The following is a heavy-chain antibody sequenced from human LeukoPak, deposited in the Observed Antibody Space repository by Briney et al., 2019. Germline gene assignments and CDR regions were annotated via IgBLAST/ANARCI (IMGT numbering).Heavy chain of an antibody. CDR1: GFTFSSHG. V-gene: IGHV3-23*01. CDR3: AKDDDWGRYKH. D-gene: IGHD3-16*01. Sequence: GGSLRLSCAASGFTFSSHGMNWVRQAPGKGLEWVSGISPSGGITYYTDSVKSRFTISRDNSKNTQSLQMNSLRAEDTAVYYCAKDDDWGRYKHWGRGTLVTVSS. CDR2: ISPSGGIT. J-gene: IGHJ1*01.